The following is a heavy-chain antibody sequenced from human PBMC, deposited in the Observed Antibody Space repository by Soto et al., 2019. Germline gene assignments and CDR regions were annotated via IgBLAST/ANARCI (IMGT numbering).Heavy chain of an antibody. J-gene: IGHJ4*02. CDR1: GYTFTSYY. D-gene: IGHD3-10*01. V-gene: IGHV1-46*01. CDR2: INPSGGST. Sequence: GASVKVSCKASGYTFTSYYMHWVRQAPGQGLEWMGIINPSGGSTSYAQKFQGRVTMTRDTSTSTVYMELSSLRSEDTAVYYCASALVTMVRGVIKTAQFDYWGQGTLVTVSS. CDR3: ASALVTMVRGVIKTAQFDY.